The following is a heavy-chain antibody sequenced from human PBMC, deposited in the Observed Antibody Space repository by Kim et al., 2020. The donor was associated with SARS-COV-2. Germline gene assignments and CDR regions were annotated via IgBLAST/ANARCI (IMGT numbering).Heavy chain of an antibody. CDR1: GFTFSSYG. CDR3: AKGWIQLWSPFYY. Sequence: GGSLRLSCAASGFTFSSYGMHWVRQAPGKGLEWLAVIWYDGSNKYYADSVKGRFTISRDNSKNTLYLQMNILRAEDTAVYYCAKGWIQLWSPFYYWVPGT. J-gene: IGHJ4*02. CDR2: IWYDGSNK. D-gene: IGHD5-18*01. V-gene: IGHV3-33*06.